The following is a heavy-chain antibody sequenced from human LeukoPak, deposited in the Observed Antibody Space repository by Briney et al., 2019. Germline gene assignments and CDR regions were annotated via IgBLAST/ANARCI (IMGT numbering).Heavy chain of an antibody. J-gene: IGHJ4*02. CDR1: GFTFSDYY. CDR3: ARVRGSYATDY. Sequence: GGSLRLSCAASGFTFSDYYMSWIRQAPGKGLEWVSYISNSGDTMSYADSVKGRFTIYRDNPNNSLYLQMNSLRAEDAAIYCCARVRGSYATDYWGQGALVTVSS. V-gene: IGHV3-11*04. D-gene: IGHD3-16*01. CDR2: ISNSGDTM.